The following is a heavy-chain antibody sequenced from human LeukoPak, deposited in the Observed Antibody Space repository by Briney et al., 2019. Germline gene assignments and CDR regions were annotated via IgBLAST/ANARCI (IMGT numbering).Heavy chain of an antibody. Sequence: GRSLRLSCAASGFTFSNYAMHWVRQAPGKGLEWVAWLPYDGSYNSTAASLKGRFAISKDISKNTLYLDIDSLTPEDTAVYYCAAAGLGVAHWFSSWGQGTLVIVSS. J-gene: IGHJ5*01. CDR1: GFTFSNYA. CDR3: AAAGLGVAHWFSS. CDR2: LPYDGSYN. V-gene: IGHV3-30*09. D-gene: IGHD2-15*01.